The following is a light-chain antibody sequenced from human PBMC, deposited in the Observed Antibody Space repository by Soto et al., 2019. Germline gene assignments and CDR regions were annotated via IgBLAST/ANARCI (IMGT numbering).Light chain of an antibody. J-gene: IGLJ2*01. CDR2: SNS. CDR3: STWDDRLNGPL. Sequence: QSVLTQPPSASGTPGQRVTISCSGGSSNIGGNTVNWYQQLPGAAPKLNIFSNSQRPSGVPDRFSGSKSGTSASLAIGGLQSEDEAEYYCSTWDDRLNGPLFGGGTKLTVL. CDR1: SSNIGGNT. V-gene: IGLV1-44*01.